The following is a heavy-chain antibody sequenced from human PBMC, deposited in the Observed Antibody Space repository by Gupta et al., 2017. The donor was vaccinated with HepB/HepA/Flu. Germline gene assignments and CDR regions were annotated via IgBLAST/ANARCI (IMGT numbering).Heavy chain of an antibody. CDR3: ARDFDY. V-gene: IGHV3-30*04. CDR1: GFPLSNYE. J-gene: IGHJ4*02. Sequence: QVQPVESGGGVVQPGRSLRLSCAASGFPLSNYEIHWVRQAPDKGLEWVSLISYDVSKTYFADSVKGRFSISRDNSKNTVYLQMNSLRGEDTAMYYCARDFDYWGQGTLVTVSS. CDR2: ISYDVSKT.